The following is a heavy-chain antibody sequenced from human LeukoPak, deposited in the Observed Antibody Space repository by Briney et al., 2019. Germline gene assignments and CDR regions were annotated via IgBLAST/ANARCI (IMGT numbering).Heavy chain of an antibody. D-gene: IGHD6-19*01. J-gene: IGHJ2*01. CDR2: IYYSGST. Sequence: SQTLSLTCTVSGGSISSGDYYWSWIRQPPGKGLEWIGYIYYSGSTYYNPSLKSRVTISVDTSKNQFSLKLSSVTAADTAVYYCARPGYSSGCYDWYFDLWGRGTLVTVSS. CDR1: GGSISSGDYY. V-gene: IGHV4-30-4*01. CDR3: ARPGYSSGCYDWYFDL.